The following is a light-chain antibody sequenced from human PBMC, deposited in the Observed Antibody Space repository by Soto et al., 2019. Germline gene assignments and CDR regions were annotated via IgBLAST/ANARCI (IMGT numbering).Light chain of an antibody. J-gene: IGKJ1*01. CDR2: AAW. V-gene: IGKV1-6*02. Sequence: AIQRTQSPSSLAASVGDRVTIACRSSQGIRNGLGWFKQKRGKARKLLKNAAWILQSGDPSRFSGSIYGRDFTLTVTSVQSCASVTSSCVRDYHYPHTFVQATKVDI. CDR1: QGIRNG. CDR3: VRDYHYPHT.